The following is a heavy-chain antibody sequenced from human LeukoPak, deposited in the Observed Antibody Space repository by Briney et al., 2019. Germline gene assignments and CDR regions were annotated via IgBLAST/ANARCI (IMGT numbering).Heavy chain of an antibody. CDR2: INPSGGAT. D-gene: IGHD3-10*01. CDR3: AGHSDLGSGSHYPYYYLMDV. CDR1: GYTFTSYY. J-gene: IGHJ6*02. Sequence: GASVKVSCKASGYTFTSYYMHWVRQAPGQGLEWMGIINPSGGATSYTQKFQSRVAMIGDTSTSTVYMQMSSLRIDDTAVYYCAGHSDLGSGSHYPYYYLMDVWGQGTMVTVSS. V-gene: IGHV1-46*01.